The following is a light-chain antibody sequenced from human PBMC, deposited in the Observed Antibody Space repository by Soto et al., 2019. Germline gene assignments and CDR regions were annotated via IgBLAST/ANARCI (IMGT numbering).Light chain of an antibody. CDR3: SSYTSSSTWV. CDR2: EVS. V-gene: IGLV2-14*01. J-gene: IGLJ1*01. Sequence: QSALTQPASVSGSPGQSITISCTGTSSDVGGYNYVSWYQQHPGKAPKLMIYEVSNRPSGVSNRFSGSKSGNTASLTISGLQAEDEADYYCSSYTSSSTWVFGTGTKRTVL. CDR1: SSDVGGYNY.